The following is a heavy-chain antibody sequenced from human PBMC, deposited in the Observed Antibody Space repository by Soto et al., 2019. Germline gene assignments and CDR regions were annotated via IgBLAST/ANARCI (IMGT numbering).Heavy chain of an antibody. Sequence: QVQLVESGGGVVQPGRSLRLSCAASGFTFINYAMHWVRQAPGKGLERVAVISYDGSNKYYADSVKGRFTISRDNSKNTMYLQMNSLSAEDTAVYHCARDQVKGTMTILWGQGTLVTVSS. CDR3: ARDQVKGTMTIL. V-gene: IGHV3-30-3*01. CDR2: ISYDGSNK. J-gene: IGHJ4*02. CDR1: GFTFINYA. D-gene: IGHD4-17*01.